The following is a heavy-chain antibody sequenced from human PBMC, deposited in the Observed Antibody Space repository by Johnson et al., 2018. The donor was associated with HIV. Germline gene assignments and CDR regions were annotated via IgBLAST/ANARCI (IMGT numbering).Heavy chain of an antibody. D-gene: IGHD3-22*01. CDR1: GFTFDDYG. CDR2: ISYDGSNK. Sequence: QVQLVESGGGVVRPGGSLRLSCAASGFTFDDYGMSWVRQAPGKGLEWVAVISYDGSNKHFAESVQGRFTVSRDNSKNILYLEMNSLRAEDTAVYYCARDVNYYDRSGSYGLHGAFDIWGQGTMVTVSS. CDR3: ARDVNYYDRSGSYGLHGAFDI. V-gene: IGHV3-30*03. J-gene: IGHJ3*02.